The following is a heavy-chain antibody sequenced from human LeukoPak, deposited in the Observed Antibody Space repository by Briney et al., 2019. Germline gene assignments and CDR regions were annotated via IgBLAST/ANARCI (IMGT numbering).Heavy chain of an antibody. Sequence: PGGSLRLSCAASGFTFSSYWMNWVRQARGKGLEWVANIKQDGSEKYYVDSVKGRFTISRDNAKNSLYLQMNSLRAEDTAVYYCAKEGAYPIITYDSWGQGTLVTVSS. CDR2: IKQDGSEK. CDR3: AKEGAYPIITYDS. J-gene: IGHJ5*01. D-gene: IGHD3-10*01. CDR1: GFTFSSYW. V-gene: IGHV3-7*01.